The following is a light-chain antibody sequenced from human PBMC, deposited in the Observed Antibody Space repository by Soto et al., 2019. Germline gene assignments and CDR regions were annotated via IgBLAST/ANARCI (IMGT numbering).Light chain of an antibody. Sequence: DIQMTQSPSTLSASVGDRVTITCRASQSISSWSAWYQQKPGKVPKLLIYDASTLESGVPSRFSGSGSGTEFTLTISSLQPDDFATYYCQQYNNYMLTFGGGTKVEIK. CDR3: QQYNNYMLT. V-gene: IGKV1-5*01. CDR2: DAS. CDR1: QSISSW. J-gene: IGKJ4*01.